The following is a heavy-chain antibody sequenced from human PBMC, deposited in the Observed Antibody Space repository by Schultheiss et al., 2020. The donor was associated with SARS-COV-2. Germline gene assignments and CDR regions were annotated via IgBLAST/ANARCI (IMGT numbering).Heavy chain of an antibody. D-gene: IGHD6-13*01. V-gene: IGHV3-30-3*01. J-gene: IGHJ4*02. CDR1: GFTFSSYA. Sequence: GGSLRLSCAASGFTFSSYAMHWVRQAPGKGLEWVAVISYDGSNKYYADSVKGRFTISRDNSKNTLYLQMNSLRAEDTAVYYCARVTASGYSSSWPDYWGQGTLVTGSS. CDR3: ARVTASGYSSSWPDY. CDR2: ISYDGSNK.